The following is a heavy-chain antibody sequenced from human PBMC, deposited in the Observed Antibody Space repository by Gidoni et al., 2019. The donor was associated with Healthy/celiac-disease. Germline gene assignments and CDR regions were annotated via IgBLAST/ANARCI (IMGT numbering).Heavy chain of an antibody. CDR3: AKEIDTKVGARYYYYGMDV. D-gene: IGHD1-26*01. V-gene: IGHV3-23*01. Sequence: GGGLVQPGGSLRLSCAASGFTFSSYAMSWVRQAPGKGLEWVSAISGSGGSTYYADSVKGRFTISRDNSKNTLYLQMNSLRAEDTAVYYCAKEIDTKVGARYYYYGMDVWGQGTTVTVSS. J-gene: IGHJ6*02. CDR1: GFTFSSYA. CDR2: ISGSGGST.